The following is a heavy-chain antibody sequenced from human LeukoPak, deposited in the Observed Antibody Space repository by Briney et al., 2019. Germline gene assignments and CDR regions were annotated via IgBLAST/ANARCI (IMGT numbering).Heavy chain of an antibody. D-gene: IGHD5-18*01. Sequence: PGRSLRLSCAASGFTFSSYGMHWVGQAPGKGLEWVAVISYDGSNKYYADSVKGRFTISRDNSKNALYLQMNSLRAEDTAVYYCAKDSMDTAMVDYWGQGTLVTVSS. J-gene: IGHJ4*02. V-gene: IGHV3-30*18. CDR2: ISYDGSNK. CDR1: GFTFSSYG. CDR3: AKDSMDTAMVDY.